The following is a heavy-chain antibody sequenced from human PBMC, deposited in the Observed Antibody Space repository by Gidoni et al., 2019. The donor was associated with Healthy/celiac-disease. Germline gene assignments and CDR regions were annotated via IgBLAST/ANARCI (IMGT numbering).Heavy chain of an antibody. CDR2: INHRGST. Sequence: QVQLQQWGAGLLKPSETLSPTCAVSGGSFSGYYWSWIRQPSGKGLEWIGEINHRGSTNYIPSLKSRVTIAVDTSKNQFSLKLSSVTAADTAVYYCARGRITIVRGVYAFDYWGQGTLVTVSS. V-gene: IGHV4-34*01. CDR1: GGSFSGYY. D-gene: IGHD3-10*01. CDR3: ARGRITIVRGVYAFDY. J-gene: IGHJ4*02.